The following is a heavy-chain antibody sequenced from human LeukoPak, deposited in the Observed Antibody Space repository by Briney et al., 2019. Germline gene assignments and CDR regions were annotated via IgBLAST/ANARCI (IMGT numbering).Heavy chain of an antibody. V-gene: IGHV1-46*01. CDR2: INPSGGST. Sequence: ASVKGSCKASGYTFTSYYMHWVRQAPGQGLEWMGIINPSGGSTSYAQKFQGRVTMTRDMSTSTVYMELSSLRSEDTAVYYCARGQQLVTWRSCLDYWGQGTLVTVSS. CDR3: ARGQQLVTWRSCLDY. D-gene: IGHD6-13*01. J-gene: IGHJ4*02. CDR1: GYTFTSYY.